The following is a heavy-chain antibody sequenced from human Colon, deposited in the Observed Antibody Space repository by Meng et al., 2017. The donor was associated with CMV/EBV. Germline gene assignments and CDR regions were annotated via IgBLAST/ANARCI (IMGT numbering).Heavy chain of an antibody. CDR2: ISSSSSYI. CDR3: ARDTHGYCSSTSCSDAFDI. V-gene: IGHV3-21*01. D-gene: IGHD2-2*01. J-gene: IGHJ3*02. Sequence: GESLKISCAASGFTFSSYSMNWVRQAPGTGLEWVSSISSSSSYIYYADSVKGRFTISRDNAKNSLYLQMNSLRAEDTAVFYCARDTHGYCSSTSCSDAFDIWGQGTMVTVSS. CDR1: GFTFSSYS.